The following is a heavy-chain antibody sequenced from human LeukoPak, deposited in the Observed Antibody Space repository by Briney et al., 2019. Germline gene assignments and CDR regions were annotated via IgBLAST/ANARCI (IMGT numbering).Heavy chain of an antibody. V-gene: IGHV1-8*02. J-gene: IGHJ4*02. CDR2: MNPNSGNA. Sequence: ASVKVSCKASGYTFTGYYMHWVRQATGQGLEWMGWMNPNSGNAGYAQKFQGRVTMTRNTSISTAYMELSSLRSEDTAVYYCARGLWYGEWGQGTLVTVSS. CDR3: ARGLWYGE. CDR1: GYTFTGYY. D-gene: IGHD4-17*01.